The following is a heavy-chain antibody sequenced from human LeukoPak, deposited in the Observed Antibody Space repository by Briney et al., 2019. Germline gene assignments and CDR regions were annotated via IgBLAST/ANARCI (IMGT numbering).Heavy chain of an antibody. J-gene: IGHJ6*02. CDR3: ARAGGSTSIYFYGMDV. CDR1: GVSMTTYY. D-gene: IGHD2-2*01. V-gene: IGHV4-59*01. CDR2: IYNSGSTSYDPSLGST. Sequence: SETLSLTCSASGVSMTTYYWNWVRQFPGKGLEWIGYIYNSGSTSYDPSLGSTNYNPSLKSRVTISIDTSTNQFSLKLTSVTAADTAVYYCARAGGSTSIYFYGMDVWGQGTTVTVSS.